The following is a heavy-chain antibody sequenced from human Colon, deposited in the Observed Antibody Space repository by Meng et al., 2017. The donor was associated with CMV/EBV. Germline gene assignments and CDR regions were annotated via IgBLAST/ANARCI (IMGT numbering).Heavy chain of an antibody. CDR2: LKSKIDGETE. V-gene: IGHV3-15*01. CDR3: TTDLNGGNWGYNGY. CDR1: GFIFSRAW. J-gene: IGHJ4*02. Sequence: GFIFSRAWMTWVRQAPGKGLEWVGRLKSKIDGETEECAAPVKGRFIISRDDSKDTLFLQMNSLKSEDTAVYYCTTDLNGGNWGYNGYWGQGTLVTVSS. D-gene: IGHD7-27*01.